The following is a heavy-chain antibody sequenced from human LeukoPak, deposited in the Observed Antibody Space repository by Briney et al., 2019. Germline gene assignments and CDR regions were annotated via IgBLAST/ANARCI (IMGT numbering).Heavy chain of an antibody. CDR1: GASISSSSYY. J-gene: IGHJ4*02. CDR2: IYYTGTT. CDR3: ARLSRGYSYGFDY. V-gene: IGHV4-39*07. D-gene: IGHD5-18*01. Sequence: SETLSLTCTVSGASISSSSYYWGWIRQPPGKGLEWIGSIYYTGTTYYNRSLKSRVTISVDTSKNQFSLKLSSVTAADTAVYYCARLSRGYSYGFDYWGQGTLVTVSS.